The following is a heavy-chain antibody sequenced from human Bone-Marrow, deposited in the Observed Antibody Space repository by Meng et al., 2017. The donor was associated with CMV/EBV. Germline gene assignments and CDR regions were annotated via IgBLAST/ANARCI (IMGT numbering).Heavy chain of an antibody. CDR3: ARDVVGAVGYFDY. J-gene: IGHJ4*02. CDR2: INPSGGST. CDR1: GYTFNSYY. D-gene: IGHD1-26*01. Sequence: QVQLVQAGTEGKKPGASVKVACKASGYTFNSYYMHWVRQAPGQGLEWMGIINPSGGSTSYAQKFQGRVTMTRDTSTSTVYMELSSPRSEDTAVYYCARDVVGAVGYFDYWGQGTLVTVPS. V-gene: IGHV1-46*02.